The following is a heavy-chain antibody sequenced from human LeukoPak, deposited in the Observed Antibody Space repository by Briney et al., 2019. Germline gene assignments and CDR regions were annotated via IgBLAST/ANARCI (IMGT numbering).Heavy chain of an antibody. CDR3: ASSTIAAALDY. CDR2: IYPGDSDT. V-gene: IGHV5-51*01. Sequence: GESLKISCKGSGYSFTSYWIGWVRQTPGKGLEWMGIIYPGDSDTRYSPSFQGHVTISADKSISTAYLQWSSLEASDTAMYYCASSTIAAALDYWGQGTLVTVSS. J-gene: IGHJ4*02. CDR1: GYSFTSYW. D-gene: IGHD6-13*01.